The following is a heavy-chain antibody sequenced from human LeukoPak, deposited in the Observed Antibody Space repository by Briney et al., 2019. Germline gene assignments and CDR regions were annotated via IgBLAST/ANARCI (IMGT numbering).Heavy chain of an antibody. CDR2: ISSSSSYT. D-gene: IGHD2-21*02. J-gene: IGHJ4*02. CDR1: GFTFSDYY. CDR3: ARDRTGDCRDY. Sequence: GGSLRLSCAASGFTFSDYYMSWIRQAPGKGLEWVSYISSSSSYTNYADSVKGRFTISRDNAENSLYLQMNSLRAEDTAVYYCARDRTGDCRDYWGQGTLVTVSS. V-gene: IGHV3-11*05.